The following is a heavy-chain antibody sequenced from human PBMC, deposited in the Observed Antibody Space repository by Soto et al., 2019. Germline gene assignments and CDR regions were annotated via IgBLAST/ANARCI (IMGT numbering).Heavy chain of an antibody. D-gene: IGHD2-15*01. J-gene: IGHJ3*02. V-gene: IGHV1-8*01. CDR1: GYTFTSYD. Sequence: ASVKVSCKASGYTFTSYDINWVRQATGQGLEWMGWMNPNSGNTGYAQKFQGRVTMTRNTSISTAYMELSSLRSEDTAVYYCASIVAAIDAFDIWGQGTMVTVSS. CDR2: MNPNSGNT. CDR3: ASIVAAIDAFDI.